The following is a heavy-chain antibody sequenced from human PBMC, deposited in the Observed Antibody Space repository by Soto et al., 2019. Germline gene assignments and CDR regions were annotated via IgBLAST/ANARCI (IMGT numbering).Heavy chain of an antibody. Sequence: SVKVSCKASGGTFSSYAISWVRQAPGQGLEWMGGIIPIFGTANYAQKFQGRVTITADKSTSTAYMELSSLRSEDTAVYYCASVGSGWYVGAFDIWGQGTMVTVSS. J-gene: IGHJ3*02. V-gene: IGHV1-69*06. CDR3: ASVGSGWYVGAFDI. D-gene: IGHD6-19*01. CDR2: IIPIFGTA. CDR1: GGTFSSYA.